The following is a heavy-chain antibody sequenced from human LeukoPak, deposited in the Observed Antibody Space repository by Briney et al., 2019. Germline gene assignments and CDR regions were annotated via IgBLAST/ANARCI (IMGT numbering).Heavy chain of an antibody. V-gene: IGHV5-10-1*01. Sequence: GESLKISCKGSGYSFTSYWISWVRQMPGKGLEWMGRIDPSVSYTNYSPSFQGHVTISADKSISTAYLQWSSLKASDTAMYYCATATTVTTTPRWGQGTLVIVSS. CDR3: ATATTVTTTPR. D-gene: IGHD4-17*01. CDR1: GYSFTSYW. J-gene: IGHJ4*02. CDR2: IDPSVSYT.